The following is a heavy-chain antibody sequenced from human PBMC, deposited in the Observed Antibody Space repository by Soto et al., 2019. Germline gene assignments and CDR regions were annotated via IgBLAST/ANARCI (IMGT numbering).Heavy chain of an antibody. D-gene: IGHD2-2*01. CDR2: IRSKAYGGTT. J-gene: IGHJ6*03. Sequence: GGSLRLSCTASGFTFGDYAMSWFRQAPGKGLEWVGFIRSKAYGGTTEYAASVKGRFTISRDDSKSIAYLQMNSLKTEDTAVYYCTRDLSDIVVVPAEDYYMDVWGKGTTVTVSS. CDR3: TRDLSDIVVVPAEDYYMDV. V-gene: IGHV3-49*03. CDR1: GFTFGDYA.